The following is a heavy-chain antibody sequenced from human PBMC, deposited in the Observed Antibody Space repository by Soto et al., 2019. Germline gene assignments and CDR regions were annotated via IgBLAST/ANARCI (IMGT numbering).Heavy chain of an antibody. CDR2: IIPIFGTA. Sequence: VRQAPGQGLEWMGGIIPIFGTANYAQKFQGRVTITADESTSTAYMELSSLRSEDTAVYYCASSYDSSGYLEYFQHWGQGTLVTVSS. CDR3: ASSYDSSGYLEYFQH. V-gene: IGHV1-69*01. J-gene: IGHJ1*01. D-gene: IGHD3-22*01.